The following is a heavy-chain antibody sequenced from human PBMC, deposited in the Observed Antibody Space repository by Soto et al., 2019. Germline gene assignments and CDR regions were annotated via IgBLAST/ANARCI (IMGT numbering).Heavy chain of an antibody. CDR3: ARDSVPAAPYYYGMDV. CDR2: IYYSGST. D-gene: IGHD2-2*01. V-gene: IGHV4-39*07. J-gene: IGHJ6*02. Sequence: SETLSLTCTVSGGSISSGGYYWGWIRQPPGKGLEWIGSIYYSGSTYYNTSLKSRVNISVDTSKNQFSLKLSYVTAADTAVYYCARDSVPAAPYYYGMDVWGQGTTVTVSS. CDR1: GGSISSGGYY.